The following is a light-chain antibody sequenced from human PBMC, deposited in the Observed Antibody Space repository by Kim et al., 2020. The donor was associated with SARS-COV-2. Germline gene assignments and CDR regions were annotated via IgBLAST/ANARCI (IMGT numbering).Light chain of an antibody. CDR3: KQENSLEYT. CDR1: QWSRSR. Sequence: GGRVNMTWRAGQWSRSRLAWYQPKTGKGAKLLSYVEFRMQSGVPARFSGSGYGTDFTHKSSSMQTEDYAPYYWKQENSLEYTGGQGTKVE. V-gene: IGKV1-12*01. J-gene: IGKJ2*01. CDR2: VEF.